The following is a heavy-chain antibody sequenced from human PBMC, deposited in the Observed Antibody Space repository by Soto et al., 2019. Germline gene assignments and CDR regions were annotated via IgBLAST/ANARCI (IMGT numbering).Heavy chain of an antibody. V-gene: IGHV3-33*01. Sequence: QVQLVESGGGVVQPGRSLRLSCAVSGFTFNTYGFHWVRQAPGKGLEWVSVIWSDGNNKYYADSVKGRFTISRDSSKNTLYLQINSLRVVDTAVYYCARIQLDTIMALDCWGQGTLVTVSS. D-gene: IGHD1-1*01. CDR2: IWSDGNNK. J-gene: IGHJ4*02. CDR1: GFTFNTYG. CDR3: ARIQLDTIMALDC.